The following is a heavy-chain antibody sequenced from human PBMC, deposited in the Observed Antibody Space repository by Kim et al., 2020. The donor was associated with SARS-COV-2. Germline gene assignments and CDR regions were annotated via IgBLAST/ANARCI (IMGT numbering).Heavy chain of an antibody. CDR3: ARHMYGDNRPVDY. V-gene: IGHV5-10-1*01. CDR1: GYRFTSYW. D-gene: IGHD4-17*01. Sequence: GESLKISCKGSGYRFTSYWITWVRQMPGKGLEWMGRIDPSDSYTNYSTSFEGHVTISVDKSNSTAYLQWSSLKATDAALYYCARHMYGDNRPVDYWGQGTLVTVSS. J-gene: IGHJ4*02. CDR2: IDPSDSYT.